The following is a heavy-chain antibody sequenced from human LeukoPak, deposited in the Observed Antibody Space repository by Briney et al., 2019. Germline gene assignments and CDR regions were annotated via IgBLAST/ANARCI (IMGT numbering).Heavy chain of an antibody. Sequence: ASVKVSCKASGYTFISYGINWVRQAPGQGLEWMGWISAYNGNTNYAQKLQGRVTMTTDTSASTAYMELRSLRSDDTAVYYCARVDSGNYGGDYWGQGTLVTVSS. V-gene: IGHV1-18*01. D-gene: IGHD1-26*01. CDR2: ISAYNGNT. CDR3: ARVDSGNYGGDY. J-gene: IGHJ4*02. CDR1: GYTFISYG.